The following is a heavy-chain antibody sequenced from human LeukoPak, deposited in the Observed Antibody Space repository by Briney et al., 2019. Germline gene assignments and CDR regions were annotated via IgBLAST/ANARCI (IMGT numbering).Heavy chain of an antibody. Sequence: SETLSLTCTVSGDSISSTTYYCAWIRQPPGKGLEWIGSIYYSGSTYYNPSLKSRVTISVDTSKTQFSLRLSSVTAADTAVYYCARTHYYYYYMDVWGKGTTVTVS. CDR1: GDSISSTTYY. CDR3: ARTHYYYYYMDV. CDR2: IYYSGST. V-gene: IGHV4-39*07. J-gene: IGHJ6*03.